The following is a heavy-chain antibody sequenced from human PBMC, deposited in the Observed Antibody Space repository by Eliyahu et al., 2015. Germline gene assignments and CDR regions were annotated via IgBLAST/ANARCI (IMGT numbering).Heavy chain of an antibody. J-gene: IGHJ6*02. CDR2: XNPNTGGT. V-gene: IGHV1-2*06. CDR3: ARDVGYSYHFRYAMDV. D-gene: IGHD2-15*01. Sequence: QEQLVQSGAEVKEPGASVKVXCKASGYTFIAXYRXWVRQAPGQGLEWVGRXNPNTGGTDYPEKFQGRVTMTRDTSISTAYLEVSRMRSDDTAVYYCARDVGYSYHFRYAMDVWGQGTPVTVSS. CDR1: GYTFIAXY.